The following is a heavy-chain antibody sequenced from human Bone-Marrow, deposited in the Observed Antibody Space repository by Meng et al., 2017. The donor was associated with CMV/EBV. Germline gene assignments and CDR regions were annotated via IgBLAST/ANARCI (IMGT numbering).Heavy chain of an antibody. CDR1: GFTFSSYE. CDR3: ARDPIRGSSSTSRVFDY. D-gene: IGHD6-6*01. V-gene: IGHV3-48*03. CDR2: ISSSGSSI. Sequence: GESLKIYCAASGFTFSSYEMNWVRRAPGKGLEWVSYISSSGSSIYYADSVKGRFTMSRDNAKNSLYLQMNSLRAEYTAVYYCARDPIRGSSSTSRVFDYWGQGTLVTVSS. J-gene: IGHJ4*02.